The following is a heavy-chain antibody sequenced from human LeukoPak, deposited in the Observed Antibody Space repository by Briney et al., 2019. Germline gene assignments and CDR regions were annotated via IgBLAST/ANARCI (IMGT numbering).Heavy chain of an antibody. CDR1: GFTFDDYG. J-gene: IGHJ3*02. V-gene: IGHV3-20*01. CDR2: INWNGGST. D-gene: IGHD6-13*01. CDR3: ARGHYAIEATGTGLGI. Sequence: GGSLRLSCAASGFTFDDYGMSWVRQAPGKGLEWVSGINWNGGSTGYADSVKGRFTISRDNAKNSLYLQMNSLRAEDTALYHCARGHYAIEATGTGLGIWGQGTMVTVSS.